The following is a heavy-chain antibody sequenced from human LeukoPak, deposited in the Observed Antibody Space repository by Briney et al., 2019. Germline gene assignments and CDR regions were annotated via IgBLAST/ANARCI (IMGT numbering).Heavy chain of an antibody. CDR3: ASRYNWRADWFDP. J-gene: IGHJ5*02. Sequence: SVKVSCKASGGTFSSYAISWGRQAPGQGLEWMGRIIPILGIANYAQKFQGRVTITADKSTSTAYMELSSLRSEDTAVYYCASRYNWRADWFDPWGQGTLVTVSS. CDR2: IIPILGIA. D-gene: IGHD1-1*01. V-gene: IGHV1-69*04. CDR1: GGTFSSYA.